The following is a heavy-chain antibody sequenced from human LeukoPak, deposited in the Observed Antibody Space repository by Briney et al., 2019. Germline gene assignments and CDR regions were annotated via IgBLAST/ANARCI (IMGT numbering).Heavy chain of an antibody. D-gene: IGHD2-15*01. Sequence: GGSLRLSCAASGFTFSSYWMHWVRQTPGKGLVWVSRIDSDGSNTRYADSVKGRFTISRDNAKSTLYLQMNSLRVEDTAVYYCARESGGGGQGFDYWGQGTLVTVSS. J-gene: IGHJ4*02. CDR1: GFTFSSYW. CDR3: ARESGGGGQGFDY. V-gene: IGHV3-74*01. CDR2: IDSDGSNT.